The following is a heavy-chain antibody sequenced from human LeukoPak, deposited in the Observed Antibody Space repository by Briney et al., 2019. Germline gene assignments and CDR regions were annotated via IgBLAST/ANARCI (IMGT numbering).Heavy chain of an antibody. CDR3: ARGHSTGCFDY. Sequence: GGSLRLSCVASGFTFGSYGMHWVRQAPGKGLEWVAFIRFDGRNKYYADSVKGRFTISRDNAQNTVYLQMNSLRAEDTAIYYCARGHSTGCFDYWGQGTLVTVSS. V-gene: IGHV3-30*02. CDR2: IRFDGRNK. CDR1: GFTFGSYG. J-gene: IGHJ4*02. D-gene: IGHD1-14*01.